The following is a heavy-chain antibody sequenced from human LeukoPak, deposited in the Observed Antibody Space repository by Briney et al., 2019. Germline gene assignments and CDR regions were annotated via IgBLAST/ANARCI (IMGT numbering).Heavy chain of an antibody. CDR3: ARDSPSYYYGPGSSDY. J-gene: IGHJ4*02. CDR2: IWYDGSNK. V-gene: IGHV3-33*08. CDR1: GFTFSSYE. Sequence: PGGSLRLSCAASGFTFSSYEMNWVRQAPGKGLEWVAVIWYDGSNKYYADSVKGRFTISRDNSKNTLYLQMNSLRAEDTAVYYCARDSPSYYYGPGSSDYWGQGTLISVSS. D-gene: IGHD3-10*01.